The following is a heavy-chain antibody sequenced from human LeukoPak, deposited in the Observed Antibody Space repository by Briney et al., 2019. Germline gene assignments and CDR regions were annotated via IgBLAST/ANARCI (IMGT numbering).Heavy chain of an antibody. J-gene: IGHJ4*02. CDR1: GFTFSSYS. CDR3: AKDLGSSGWYIDY. V-gene: IGHV3-23*01. CDR2: NSGGSS. D-gene: IGHD6-19*01. Sequence: GGSLRLSCAASGFTFSSYSMNWVRQAPGKGLEWVSSNSGGSSCYADSVKGRFTISRDNSKNTLYLQMNSLRAEDTAVYYCAKDLGSSGWYIDYWGQGTLVTVSS.